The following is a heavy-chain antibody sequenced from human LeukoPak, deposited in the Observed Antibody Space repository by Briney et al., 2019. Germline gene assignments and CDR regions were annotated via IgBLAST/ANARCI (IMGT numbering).Heavy chain of an antibody. CDR1: GYTFSIYG. J-gene: IGHJ4*02. CDR3: ARDATIFGVVSSFDY. Sequence: GASVKVSCKASGYTFSIYGISWARQAPGQGLEWMGWISGYNGNTNYAQKVQSRVMMTTDTSTSTAYMELRSLRSDDTAVYYCARDATIFGVVSSFDYWGQGTLVTVSS. D-gene: IGHD3-3*01. CDR2: ISGYNGNT. V-gene: IGHV1-18*01.